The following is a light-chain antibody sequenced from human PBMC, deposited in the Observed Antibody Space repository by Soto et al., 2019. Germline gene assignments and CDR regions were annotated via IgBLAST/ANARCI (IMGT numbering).Light chain of an antibody. V-gene: IGKV1-5*03. CDR3: QQYNSYLWT. CDR1: QSISSW. J-gene: IGKJ1*01. Sequence: DIQMTQSPSTLSASVGDRVTITCRASQSISSWLAWYQQKPGKAPNLLIYKASSSATGVPSRFSGSGSGTEFTLTISSLQPDDFAIYYCQQYNSYLWTFGQGTKVEIK. CDR2: KAS.